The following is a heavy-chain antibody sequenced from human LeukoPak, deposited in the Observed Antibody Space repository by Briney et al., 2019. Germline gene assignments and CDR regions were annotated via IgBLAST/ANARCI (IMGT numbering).Heavy chain of an antibody. CDR3: ASFLRRFWSGYPNWFDP. Sequence: GGSLRLSCAASGFTFSSYAMQWVRQAPGKGLEWVAVISYDGSNKYYADSVKSRFTISRDNSKNTLYLQMNSLRAEDTAVYYCASFLRRFWSGYPNWFDPWGQGTLVTVSS. V-gene: IGHV3-30*04. J-gene: IGHJ5*02. D-gene: IGHD3-3*01. CDR2: ISYDGSNK. CDR1: GFTFSSYA.